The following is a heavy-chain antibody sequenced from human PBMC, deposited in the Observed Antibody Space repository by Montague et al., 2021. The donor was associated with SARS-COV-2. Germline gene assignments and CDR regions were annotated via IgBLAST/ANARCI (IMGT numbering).Heavy chain of an antibody. D-gene: IGHD3-3*01. CDR1: GGSISPCY. J-gene: IGHJ6*02. Sequence: SETLSLTCTVSGGSISPCYWSWIRQSPGKGLECIGYTSYSGSTDYNPSLKSRATISIDTSKNQFSLKLSSVTAADTAVYYCARWGEYYDSPYYYYAMDVWGQATTVTVSS. CDR2: TSYSGST. CDR3: ARWGEYYDSPYYYYAMDV. V-gene: IGHV4-59*12.